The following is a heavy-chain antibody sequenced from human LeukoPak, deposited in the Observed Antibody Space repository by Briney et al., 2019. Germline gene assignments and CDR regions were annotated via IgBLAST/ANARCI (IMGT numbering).Heavy chain of an antibody. Sequence: ASVKVSRKASGYTFTSYGISWVRQAPGQGLEWMGWISAYNGNTNYAQKLQGRVTMTTDTSTSTAYMELRSLGSDDTAVYYCARVIAARLYYYYYMDVWGKGTTVTVSS. CDR3: ARVIAARLYYYYYMDV. CDR2: ISAYNGNT. J-gene: IGHJ6*03. CDR1: GYTFTSYG. D-gene: IGHD6-6*01. V-gene: IGHV1-18*01.